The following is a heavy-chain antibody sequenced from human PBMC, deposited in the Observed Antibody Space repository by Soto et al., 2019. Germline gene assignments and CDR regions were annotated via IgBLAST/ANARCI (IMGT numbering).Heavy chain of an antibody. J-gene: IGHJ4*02. CDR1: GFTFSDYC. V-gene: IGHV3-11*01. CDR3: ARFSNGGDAYNSIGY. D-gene: IGHD3-10*01. CDR2: ITTSGTSI. Sequence: PGGSLRLSCAASGFTFSDYCMSWIRQAPGKGLEWISYITTSGTSIYYADSVKGRFTVSRDNADNSLYLQMNSLRAEDTAVYYCARFSNGGDAYNSIGYWGQGTLVTVSS.